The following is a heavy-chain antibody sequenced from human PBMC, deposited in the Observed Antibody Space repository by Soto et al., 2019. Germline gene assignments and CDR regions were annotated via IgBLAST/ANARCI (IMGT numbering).Heavy chain of an antibody. J-gene: IGHJ4*02. CDR2: IKSSPDGGTT. CDR3: TRRPKAADIGGGSLDF. CDR1: GYSFTDAW. D-gene: IGHD3-9*01. Sequence: EVKLVESGGDLVKPGGSLRLSCAASGYSFTDAWMNWVRQAPGKGLEWVGRIKSSPDGGTTEYAAPVKGRFSISREDSTITVFLQMNSLQTEDTAVYYCTRRPKAADIGGGSLDFWGQGTLVTVSA. V-gene: IGHV3-15*07.